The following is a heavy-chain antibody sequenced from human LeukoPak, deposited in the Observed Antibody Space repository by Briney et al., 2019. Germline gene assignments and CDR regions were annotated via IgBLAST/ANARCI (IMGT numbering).Heavy chain of an antibody. Sequence: SETLSLTCAVSGGSISSSNWWSWVRQPPGKGLEWIGEIYHSGSTNYNPSLKSRVTISVDKSKNQFSLKLSSVTAADTAVYYCARGGYSSSWYRWVYWGQGTLVTVSS. CDR2: IYHSGST. CDR3: ARGGYSSSWYRWVY. V-gene: IGHV4-4*02. J-gene: IGHJ4*02. D-gene: IGHD6-13*01. CDR1: GGSISSSNW.